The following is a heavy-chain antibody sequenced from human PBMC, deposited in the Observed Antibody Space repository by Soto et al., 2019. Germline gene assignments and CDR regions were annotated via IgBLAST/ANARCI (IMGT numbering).Heavy chain of an antibody. J-gene: IGHJ4*02. D-gene: IGHD1-1*01. CDR2: ISGSGGTT. Sequence: PGGSLRLSCAASGFTFSSYAMSWVRQAPGKGLDWVSAISGSGGTTYYTDSVKGRFTISRDNSKNTLFLQLNSLRAEDTAVYYCAKVRTDFDYWGQGTLVTVSS. CDR1: GFTFSSYA. CDR3: AKVRTDFDY. V-gene: IGHV3-23*01.